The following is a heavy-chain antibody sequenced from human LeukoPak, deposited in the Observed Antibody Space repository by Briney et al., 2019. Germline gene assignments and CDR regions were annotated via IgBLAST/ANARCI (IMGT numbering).Heavy chain of an antibody. CDR2: ISSSGSTI. D-gene: IGHD3-10*01. CDR3: ARGPKFHNATPYRFGELMYYFDY. J-gene: IGHJ4*02. V-gene: IGHV3-11*01. CDR1: GFTFSDYY. Sequence: GGSLRLSCAASGFTFSDYYMSWIRQAPGKGLEWVSYISSSGSTIYYADSVKGRFTISRDNAKNSLYLQMNSLRAEDTAVYYCARGPKFHNATPYRFGELMYYFDYWGQGTLVTVSS.